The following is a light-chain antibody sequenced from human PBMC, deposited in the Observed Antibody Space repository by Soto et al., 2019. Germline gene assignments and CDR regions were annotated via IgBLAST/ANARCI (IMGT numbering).Light chain of an antibody. V-gene: IGLV2-11*01. CDR3: CSYAGSYTFI. CDR2: DVN. J-gene: IGLJ2*01. Sequence: QSALTQPRSVSASPGQSVTISCTGTSSDVGRYNYVSWYQQHPGKAPKLMIYDVNKRPSGVPDRFSGSKSGNTASLTISGLQAEDEADYYCCSYAGSYTFIFGGGTKVTVL. CDR1: SSDVGRYNY.